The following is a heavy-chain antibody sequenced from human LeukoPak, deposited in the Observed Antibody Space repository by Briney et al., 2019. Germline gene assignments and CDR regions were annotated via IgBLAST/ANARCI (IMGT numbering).Heavy chain of an antibody. V-gene: IGHV3-48*04. CDR2: ISSSGSTI. CDR1: GFTFSSYW. Sequence: PGGSLRLSCAASGFTFSSYWMSWVRQAPGKGLEWGSYISSSGSTIYYADSVKGRFTISSDNAKNSLYLKMNSLRAEDTAVYYCAELGITMIGGVWGKGTTVTISS. D-gene: IGHD3-10*02. CDR3: AELGITMIGGV. J-gene: IGHJ6*04.